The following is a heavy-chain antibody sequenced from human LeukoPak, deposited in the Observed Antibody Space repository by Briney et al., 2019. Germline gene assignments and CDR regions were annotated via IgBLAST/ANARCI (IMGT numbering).Heavy chain of an antibody. D-gene: IGHD5-24*01. Sequence: ASVKVSCKASGYTFTSYGINWVRQATGQGLEWMGWMNPNNGNTGYAQNFQGRLTMTRDTSISTAYMELSSLGSEDTAVYYRARGLEMEVAAYWGQGTLLTVSS. J-gene: IGHJ4*02. CDR2: MNPNNGNT. CDR3: ARGLEMEVAAY. V-gene: IGHV1-8*01. CDR1: GYTFTSYG.